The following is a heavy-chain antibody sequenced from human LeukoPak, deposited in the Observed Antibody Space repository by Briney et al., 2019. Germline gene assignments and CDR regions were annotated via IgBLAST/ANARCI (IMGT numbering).Heavy chain of an antibody. D-gene: IGHD2-2*02. Sequence: ASVKVSCKASGYTFTGYYMHWVRQAPGQGLEWMGWINPNSGGTNYAQKFQGRVTMTRDTSISTAYMELSRLRSDDTAVYYCARDVRDYCSSTSCYMPGWFDPWGQGTLVTVSS. CDR3: ARDVRDYCSSTSCYMPGWFDP. V-gene: IGHV1-2*02. CDR2: INPNSGGT. J-gene: IGHJ5*02. CDR1: GYTFTGYY.